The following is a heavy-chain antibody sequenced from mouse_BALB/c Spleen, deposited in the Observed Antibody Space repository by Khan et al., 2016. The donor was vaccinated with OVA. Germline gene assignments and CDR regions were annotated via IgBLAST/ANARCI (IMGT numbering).Heavy chain of an antibody. V-gene: IGHV2-3*01. CDR3: AKWGTANYYAMDY. D-gene: IGHD1-2*01. Sequence: QVQLKESGPGLVAPSQSLSITCTVSGFSLTSYGVNWVRQPPGKGLEWLGVIWGDGSTNYHSTLMSRLSLSKDNSQSQVFFKLSSLQTDDTATYYWAKWGTANYYAMDYWGQGTSVTVSS. CDR1: GFSLTSYG. CDR2: IWGDGST. J-gene: IGHJ4*01.